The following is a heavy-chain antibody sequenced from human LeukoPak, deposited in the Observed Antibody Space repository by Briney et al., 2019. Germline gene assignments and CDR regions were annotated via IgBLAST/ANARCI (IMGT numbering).Heavy chain of an antibody. D-gene: IGHD3-10*01. CDR1: GFTFSSYA. Sequence: GGSLRPSCAASGFTFSSYAMSWVRQAPGKGLEWVSAISGSGGSTYYADSVKGRFTISRDNSKNTLYLQMNSLRAEDTAVYYCAKGRYYGSGSYSGYFDYWGQGTLVTVSS. CDR2: ISGSGGST. J-gene: IGHJ4*02. CDR3: AKGRYYGSGSYSGYFDY. V-gene: IGHV3-23*01.